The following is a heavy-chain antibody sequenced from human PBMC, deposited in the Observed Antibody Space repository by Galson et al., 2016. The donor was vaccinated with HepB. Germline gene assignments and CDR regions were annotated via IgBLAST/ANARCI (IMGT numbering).Heavy chain of an antibody. D-gene: IGHD3-10*01. CDR2: INSGGGT. V-gene: IGHV3-66*01. CDR1: TVSLNNYE. Sequence: SLRLSCAVSTVSLNNYEMNWVRQAPGKGLDWVSGINSGGGTYYADSVKGRFTGSRDNSKNTVYLQMNSMRADDTAVYYCVRGRGGAGGFGESWGQGALVTVSS. J-gene: IGHJ4*02. CDR3: VRGRGGAGGFGES.